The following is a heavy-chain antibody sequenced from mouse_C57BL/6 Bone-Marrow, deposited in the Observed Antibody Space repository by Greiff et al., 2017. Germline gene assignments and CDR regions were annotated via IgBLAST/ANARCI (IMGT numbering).Heavy chain of an antibody. D-gene: IGHD1-1*01. CDR2: ILPGSGST. J-gene: IGHJ2*01. CDR1: GYTFTGYW. CDR3: AKPLHYYGSSSYYFDY. Sequence: VQLQQSGAELMKPGASVKLSCKATGYTFTGYWIEWVKQRPGHGLEWIGEILPGSGSTNYNEKFKGKATFTAATSSNTAYMQLSSLTTEDSAIYYCAKPLHYYGSSSYYFDYWGQGTTLTVSS. V-gene: IGHV1-9*01.